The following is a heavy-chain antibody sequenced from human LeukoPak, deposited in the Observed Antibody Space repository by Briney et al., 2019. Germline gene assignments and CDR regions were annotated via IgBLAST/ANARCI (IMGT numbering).Heavy chain of an antibody. CDR2: IIPIFGTA. CDR1: GGTFTSYA. J-gene: IGHJ4*02. D-gene: IGHD2-15*01. CDR3: ARGGYGSGGSGYANFDY. Sequence: SLKVSCKASGGTFTSYAISWVRQAPGQGLEWMVGIIPIFGTANYAQKFQGRVTITADESTSTAHMELSSLRSEDTAVYYCARGGYGSGGSGYANFDYWGQGTLVTVSS. V-gene: IGHV1-69*13.